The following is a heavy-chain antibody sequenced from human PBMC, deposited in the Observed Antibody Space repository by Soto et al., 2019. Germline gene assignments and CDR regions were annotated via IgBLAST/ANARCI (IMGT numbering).Heavy chain of an antibody. V-gene: IGHV1-69*08. Sequence: QVQLVQSGAEVKKPGSSVKVSCKASGGTFSSYTISWVRQAPGQGLEWMGRIIPILGIANYAQKFQGRVTITADKSXXTXYXXLSSLRAEDTAVYYCARDLGPGAYCGGVCYSWFDPWGQGTLVTVSS. CDR1: GGTFSSYT. D-gene: IGHD2-21*02. CDR3: ARDLGPGAYCGGVCYSWFDP. CDR2: IIPILGIA. J-gene: IGHJ5*02.